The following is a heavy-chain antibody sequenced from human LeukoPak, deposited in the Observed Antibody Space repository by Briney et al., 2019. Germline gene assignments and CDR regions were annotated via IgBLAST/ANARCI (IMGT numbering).Heavy chain of an antibody. D-gene: IGHD3-10*01. Sequence: GGSLRLSCVASGFTFNDHYMSWIRQAPGKGLEWVSYISTSGSTIYYADSVKGRFTVSRDNAKNSLYLEMNSLRAEDTAVYYCARVVPPTDYGSGSYFWDPYYFDYWGQGTLVTVSS. V-gene: IGHV3-11*01. CDR2: ISTSGSTI. CDR3: ARVVPPTDYGSGSYFWDPYYFDY. J-gene: IGHJ4*02. CDR1: GFTFNDHY.